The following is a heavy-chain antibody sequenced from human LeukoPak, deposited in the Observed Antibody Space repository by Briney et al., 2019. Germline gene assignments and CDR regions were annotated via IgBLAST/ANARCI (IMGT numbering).Heavy chain of an antibody. CDR2: IYYSGST. CDR3: ARDRPYYNSGSCLDY. J-gene: IGHJ4*02. CDR1: GGSISSSNYY. Sequence: RTSETLSLTCTVSGGSISSSNYYWGWIRQPPGKGLEWIGSIYYSGSTYYNPSLKSRVTISVDTSKNQFSLKLSSVTAADTAVYYCARDRPYYNSGSCLDYWGQGTLVTVSS. V-gene: IGHV4-39*02. D-gene: IGHD3-10*01.